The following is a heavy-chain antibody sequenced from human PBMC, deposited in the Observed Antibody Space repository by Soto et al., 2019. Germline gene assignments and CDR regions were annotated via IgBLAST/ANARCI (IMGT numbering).Heavy chain of an antibody. J-gene: IGHJ3*02. V-gene: IGHV4-30-4*02. D-gene: IGHD3-22*01. CDR2: IYYSGST. Sequence: PSETLSLTCTVSGGSISSGDYYWSWIRQPPGKGLEWIGYIYYSGSTYYNPSLKSRVTISVDTSKNQFSLKLSSVTAADTAVYYCARTYYYEDAFDIWGQGTMVTVSS. CDR1: GGSISSGDYY. CDR3: ARTYYYEDAFDI.